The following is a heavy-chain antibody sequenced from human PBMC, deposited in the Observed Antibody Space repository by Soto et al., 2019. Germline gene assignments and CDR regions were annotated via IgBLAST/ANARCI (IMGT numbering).Heavy chain of an antibody. CDR3: ARHRHPRGTVGASSPLDP. V-gene: IGHV3-53*01. CDR2: HYSGGST. Sequence: VGSLGLSCANSGFSVSSNYLSWVRQAPGKGLEWVSVHYSGGSTYYADSVQGRFTISRDKSNNTLYLQMRRVRAEDTAVYFCARHRHPRGTVGASSPLDPWGQGTLVTVSS. J-gene: IGHJ5*02. CDR1: GFSVSSNY. D-gene: IGHD1-26*01.